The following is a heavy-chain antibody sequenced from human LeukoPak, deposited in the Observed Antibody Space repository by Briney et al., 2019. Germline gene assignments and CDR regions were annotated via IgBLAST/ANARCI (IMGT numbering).Heavy chain of an antibody. D-gene: IGHD3-10*01. J-gene: IGHJ4*02. Sequence: PGGSLRLSCAASGFTFSSYSMNWVRQAPGKGLEWVSYISSSSSTIYYADSVKGRFTISRDNAKNSLYLQMNSLRAEDTAVYYCARGGHGSGSALDYWGQGTLVTVSS. CDR1: GFTFSSYS. V-gene: IGHV3-48*01. CDR3: ARGGHGSGSALDY. CDR2: ISSSSSTI.